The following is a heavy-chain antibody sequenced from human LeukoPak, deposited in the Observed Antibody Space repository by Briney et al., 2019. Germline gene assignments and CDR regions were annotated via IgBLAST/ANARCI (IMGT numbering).Heavy chain of an antibody. D-gene: IGHD3-3*01. CDR3: ARDWSRAGRGWFDP. J-gene: IGHJ5*02. CDR2: IYYSGST. Sequence: SETLSLTCTVSDGSISSYYWGWIRQPPGKGLEWIGYIYYSGSTNYNPSLKSRVTISVDTSKNQFSLKLSSVTAADTAVYYCARDWSRAGRGWFDPWGQGTLVTVSS. CDR1: DGSISSYY. V-gene: IGHV4-59*01.